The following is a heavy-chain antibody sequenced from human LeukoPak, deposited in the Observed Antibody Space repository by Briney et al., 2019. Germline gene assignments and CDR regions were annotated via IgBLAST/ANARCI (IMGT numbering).Heavy chain of an antibody. V-gene: IGHV1-8*02. J-gene: IGHJ6*03. D-gene: IGHD6-19*01. CDR2: MNPNSGNT. CDR3: ARVAVAGIYYYYYYMDV. CDR1: GGTFSSYA. Sequence: GASVKVSCKASGGTFSSYAISWVRQATGQGLEWMGWMNPNSGNTGYAQKFQGRVTMTRNTSISTAYMELSSLRSEDTAVYYCARVAVAGIYYYYYYMDVWGKGTTVTISS.